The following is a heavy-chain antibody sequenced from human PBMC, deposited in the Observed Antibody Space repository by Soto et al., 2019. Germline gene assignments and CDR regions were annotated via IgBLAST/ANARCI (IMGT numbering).Heavy chain of an antibody. J-gene: IGHJ4*02. D-gene: IGHD3-22*01. CDR1: GGSMRSYY. V-gene: IGHV4-59*01. Sequence: QVQLQESGPGLVKPSETLSLTCTVSGGSMRSYYWSWIRQPPGKGLEWIGYIYYTGSTNYNPSLQSRLTISVDTSKNQFSLKLSSVIAADPAVYYCAREHYDSSGYYPHFDYWGQGTLVTVSS. CDR2: IYYTGST. CDR3: AREHYDSSGYYPHFDY.